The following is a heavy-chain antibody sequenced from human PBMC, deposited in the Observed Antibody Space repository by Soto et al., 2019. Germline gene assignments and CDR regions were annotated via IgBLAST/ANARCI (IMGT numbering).Heavy chain of an antibody. Sequence: EVQLVESGGGLVQPGGSLRLSCAASGFTFSSYAMHWVRQAPGKGLEYVSAISSNGGSTYYANSVKGRFTISRDKSKHTLYLQMGSLRAEDMAVYYCASGPGYYFDYWGQGTLVTVSS. CDR2: ISSNGGST. CDR1: GFTFSSYA. J-gene: IGHJ4*02. CDR3: ASGPGYYFDY. V-gene: IGHV3-64*01.